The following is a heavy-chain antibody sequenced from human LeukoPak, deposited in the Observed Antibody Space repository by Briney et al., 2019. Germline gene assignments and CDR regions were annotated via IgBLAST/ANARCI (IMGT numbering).Heavy chain of an antibody. CDR2: IYHSGST. J-gene: IGHJ4*02. Sequence: SQTLSLTCAVSGGSISSGGYSWSWIRQPPGKGLEWIGYIYHSGSTYYNPSLKSRVTISVDRSKNQFFLKLSSVTAADTAVYYCARAIDYGDSYYFDYWGQGTLVTVSS. V-gene: IGHV4-30-2*01. D-gene: IGHD4-17*01. CDR3: ARAIDYGDSYYFDY. CDR1: GGSISSGGYS.